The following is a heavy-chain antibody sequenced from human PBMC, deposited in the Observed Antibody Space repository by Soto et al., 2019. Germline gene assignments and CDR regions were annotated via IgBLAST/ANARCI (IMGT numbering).Heavy chain of an antibody. D-gene: IGHD3-10*01. Sequence: GGSLRLSCAASGFTFSSYAMTWVRQAPGKGLEWVSSLSSNAGSTYYADSVKGRFTISRDNSKNTLYLQMNNLRAEDTAVFYCAKRLTMVRGVTFYYGMDVWGQGTTVTAP. V-gene: IGHV3-23*01. CDR2: LSSNAGST. CDR3: AKRLTMVRGVTFYYGMDV. J-gene: IGHJ6*02. CDR1: GFTFSSYA.